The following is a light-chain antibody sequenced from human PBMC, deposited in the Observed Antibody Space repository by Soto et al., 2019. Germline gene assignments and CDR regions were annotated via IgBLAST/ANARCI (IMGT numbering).Light chain of an antibody. J-gene: IGLJ1*01. CDR1: SSDVGTYNL. CDR2: EGS. CDR3: CSYAGSSTYV. Sequence: QSVLTQPASVSGSPGQSITISFTGTSSDVGTYNLVSWYQHHPGKAPQLMIYEGSKRPSGVSNRFSGSKSGNTASLTISGLHAEDEADYYCCSYAGSSTYVFGTGTKLTVL. V-gene: IGLV2-23*01.